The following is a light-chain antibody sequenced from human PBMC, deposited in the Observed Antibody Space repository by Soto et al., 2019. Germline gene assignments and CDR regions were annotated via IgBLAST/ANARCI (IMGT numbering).Light chain of an antibody. V-gene: IGLV1-40*01. CDR3: SSYAGSNNV. Sequence: QAVLTQPPSVSGAPGQTITISCTGSSSNIGAGYDVHWYQQLPGRAPKLMIYEVSKRPSGVPDRFSGSKSGNTASLTVSGLQAEDEADYYCSSYAGSNNVFGTGTKVTVL. CDR1: SSNIGAGYD. CDR2: EVS. J-gene: IGLJ1*01.